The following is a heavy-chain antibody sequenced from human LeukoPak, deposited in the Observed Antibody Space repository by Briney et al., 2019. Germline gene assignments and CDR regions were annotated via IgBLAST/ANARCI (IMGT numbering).Heavy chain of an antibody. V-gene: IGHV3-53*01. J-gene: IGHJ4*02. Sequence: GGSLRLSCAASGFTVSNNYMSWVRQAPGKGLEWVSVIYSGGTTYYSDSVKGRFTISRDNSKSTLYLQMNSLRAEDTAVYYCARDSEAGIAAADYWGQGTLVTVSS. D-gene: IGHD6-13*01. CDR2: IYSGGTT. CDR3: ARDSEAGIAAADY. CDR1: GFTVSNNY.